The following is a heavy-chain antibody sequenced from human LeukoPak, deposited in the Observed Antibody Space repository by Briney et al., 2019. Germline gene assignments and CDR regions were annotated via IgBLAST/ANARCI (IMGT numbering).Heavy chain of an antibody. Sequence: GASVTLSCNSSGYTFSTYAYIWVRQAPGQGLQLMGCISGNNANTIYARNFQGRVTMTTDTSTNSAYMELRSLRSDDSAVYYCARLILDRTGFYYFDYWGQGTPVTVSS. CDR3: ARLILDRTGFYYFDY. D-gene: IGHD3-22*01. J-gene: IGHJ4*02. CDR1: GYTFSTYA. CDR2: ISGNNANT. V-gene: IGHV1-18*01.